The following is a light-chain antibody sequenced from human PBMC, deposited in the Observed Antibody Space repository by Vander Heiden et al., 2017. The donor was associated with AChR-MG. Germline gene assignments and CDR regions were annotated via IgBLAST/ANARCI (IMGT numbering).Light chain of an antibody. CDR3: TSFAGSKIHYV. V-gene: IGLV2-8*01. CDR1: SSDVGGYNY. Sequence: QSALTQPPSASGSPGQSVAISCTGTSSDVGGYNYVSWYQQHPGKAPKLMIYEVSKRPSGVPDRFSGSKSGNTASLTVSGLQAEDEADYYCTSFAGSKIHYVFGTGTKVTGL. J-gene: IGLJ1*01. CDR2: EVS.